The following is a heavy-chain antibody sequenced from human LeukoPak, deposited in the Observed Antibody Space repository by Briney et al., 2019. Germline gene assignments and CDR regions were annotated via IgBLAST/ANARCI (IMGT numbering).Heavy chain of an antibody. V-gene: IGHV3-48*03. CDR3: AREGFTMVRGVKYNWFDP. D-gene: IGHD3-10*01. CDR1: GFTVSSYE. CDR2: ISYNANTI. J-gene: IGHJ5*02. Sequence: GGSLRLSCAASGFTVSSYEMNWVRQAPGKCLEWASYISYNANTIHHADFVKGRFTVSRDNAKNSLYLQMNSLRAEDTAVYYCAREGFTMVRGVKYNWFDPWGQGTLVTVSS.